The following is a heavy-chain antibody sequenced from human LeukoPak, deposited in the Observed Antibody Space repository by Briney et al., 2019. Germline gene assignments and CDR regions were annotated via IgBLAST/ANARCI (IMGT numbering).Heavy chain of an antibody. CDR2: LSASGTTT. CDR3: ATRHSSGYYFDY. Sequence: GGSPRLSCAASGFTLSSIPMTWVRQAPGKGLEWVSALSASGTTTYYADSVKGRFTISRDISRNTLFLQMNSLRAEDTALYYCATRHSSGYYFDYWGQGTLVTVSS. J-gene: IGHJ4*02. CDR1: GFTLSSIP. V-gene: IGHV3-23*01. D-gene: IGHD3-22*01.